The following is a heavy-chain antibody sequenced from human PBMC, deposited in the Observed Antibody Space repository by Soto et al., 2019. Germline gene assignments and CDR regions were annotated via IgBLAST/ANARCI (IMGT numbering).Heavy chain of an antibody. Sequence: PGGSLRLSCVASGFTFGDYAMHWVRRIPGKGLEWVAVISYSGDRQYYAESVKGRFTISRDNSKKTLYLQMFSLTSEDSAVFYCARTPAAMITDRYNWFDSWGPGTQVTVSS. J-gene: IGHJ5*01. CDR1: GFTFGDYA. CDR3: ARTPAAMITDRYNWFDS. V-gene: IGHV3-30*01. CDR2: ISYSGDRQ. D-gene: IGHD3-16*01.